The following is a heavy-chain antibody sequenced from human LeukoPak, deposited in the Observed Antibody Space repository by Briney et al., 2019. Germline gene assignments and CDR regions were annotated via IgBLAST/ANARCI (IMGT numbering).Heavy chain of an antibody. Sequence: GGSLRLSCAASGFTFGYYGMSWLRQAPGKGLEWVSGINWNGGSTGYADSVRGRFTFSRDNAKNSLYLQMNSLRLEDTALYYCAREGGYGSGSYYNWGQGTLVTVSS. CDR3: AREGGYGSGSYYN. D-gene: IGHD3-10*01. V-gene: IGHV3-20*04. J-gene: IGHJ4*02. CDR1: GFTFGYYG. CDR2: INWNGGST.